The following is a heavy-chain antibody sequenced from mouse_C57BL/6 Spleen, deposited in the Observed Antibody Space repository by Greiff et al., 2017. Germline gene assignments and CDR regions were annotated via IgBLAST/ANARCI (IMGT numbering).Heavy chain of an antibody. CDR2: ISNGGGST. CDR1: GFTFSDYY. Sequence: EVKVVESGGGLVQPGGSLKLSCAASGFTFSDYYMYWVRQTPEKRLEWVAYISNGGGSTYYPDTVKGRFTISRDNAKNTLYLQMSRLKSEDTAMYYCARHNFYAMDYWGQGTLVTVSA. D-gene: IGHD1-1*02. CDR3: ARHNFYAMDY. V-gene: IGHV5-12*01. J-gene: IGHJ3*01.